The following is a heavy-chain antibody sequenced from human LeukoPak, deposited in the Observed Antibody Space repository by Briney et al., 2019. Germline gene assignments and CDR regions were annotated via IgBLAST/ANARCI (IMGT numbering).Heavy chain of an antibody. CDR1: GGSISSSSYY. CDR2: IYYSGST. CDR3: ARPYYDFWSGYSTPYFDY. V-gene: IGHV4-39*07. Sequence: PSETLSLTCTVSGGSISSSSYYWGWIRQPPGKGLEWIGSIYYSGSTYYNPSLKSRVTISVDTSKNQFSLKLSSVTAADTAVYYCARPYYDFWSGYSTPYFDYWGQGTLVTVSS. J-gene: IGHJ4*02. D-gene: IGHD3-3*01.